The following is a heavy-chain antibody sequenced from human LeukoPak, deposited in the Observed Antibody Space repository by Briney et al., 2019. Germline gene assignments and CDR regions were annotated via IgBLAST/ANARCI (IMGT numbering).Heavy chain of an antibody. D-gene: IGHD3-22*01. Sequence: GGSLRLSCAASGFTFSSYWMSWVGQAPGKGLEWVANIKQEGSERNYVDSVKGRFTISRDNAKNSLYLQMNSLRAEDTAVYYCAREISGYYDNWGQGTLVTVSS. CDR1: GFTFSSYW. CDR3: AREISGYYDN. CDR2: IKQEGSER. V-gene: IGHV3-7*01. J-gene: IGHJ4*02.